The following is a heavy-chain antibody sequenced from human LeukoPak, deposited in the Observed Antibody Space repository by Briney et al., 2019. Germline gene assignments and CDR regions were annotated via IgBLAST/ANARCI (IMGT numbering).Heavy chain of an antibody. CDR3: ASDEGNYFDY. J-gene: IGHJ4*02. Sequence: GGSLRLSCASSGFTFSSYIMNWVQQAPGKGQEWVASISRNSTYIHYADSVKGRFTISRDNARNSLYLQMNSLRAEDTAIYYCASDEGNYFDYWGQGTLVTVSS. CDR1: GFTFSSYI. V-gene: IGHV3-21*01. CDR2: ISRNSTYI.